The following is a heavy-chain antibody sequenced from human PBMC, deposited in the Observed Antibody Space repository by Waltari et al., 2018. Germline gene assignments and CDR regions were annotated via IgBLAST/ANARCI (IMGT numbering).Heavy chain of an antibody. Sequence: EVQLVESGGGFVHPGGSLSRSCAAPGSTFSRSWMSWVRQAPGKGLEWVANIQQDGSEKHYVDSVKGRFTISRDNAKNSLFLQMNSLRAEDTAMYYCARGDLSNWNYRFDYWGQGTLVTVSS. J-gene: IGHJ4*02. V-gene: IGHV3-7*01. CDR1: GSTFSRSW. CDR3: ARGDLSNWNYRFDY. D-gene: IGHD1-7*01. CDR2: IQQDGSEK.